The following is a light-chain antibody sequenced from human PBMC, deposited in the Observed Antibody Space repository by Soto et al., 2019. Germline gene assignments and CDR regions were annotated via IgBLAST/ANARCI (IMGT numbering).Light chain of an antibody. J-gene: IGKJ5*01. Sequence: TQSPSTLSASVGDRITITCRASQNVSSYLAWYQQKPGQAPRLLIYDASNRATGIPARFSGSGSGTDFTLTISSLEPEDFAVYYCQQRSNWITFGQGTRLEIK. CDR3: QQRSNWIT. CDR2: DAS. CDR1: QNVSSY. V-gene: IGKV3-11*01.